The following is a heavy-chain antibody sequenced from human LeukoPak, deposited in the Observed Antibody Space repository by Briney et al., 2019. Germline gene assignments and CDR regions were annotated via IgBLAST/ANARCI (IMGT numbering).Heavy chain of an antibody. J-gene: IGHJ3*02. Sequence: ASVKVSCKASGYTFTAYYMRWVRLAPGQGLEWVGWINPTNGDTKYAQRFQGRVTMTRDTSINTVYMELSRLRSDDTAVYYCAKVIHGAVAFDIWGQGTMVTVSS. CDR3: AKVIHGAVAFDI. D-gene: IGHD4/OR15-4a*01. CDR1: GYTFTAYY. CDR2: INPTNGDT. V-gene: IGHV1-2*02.